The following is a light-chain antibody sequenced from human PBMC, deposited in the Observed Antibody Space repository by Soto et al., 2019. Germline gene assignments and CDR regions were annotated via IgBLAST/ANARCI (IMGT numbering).Light chain of an antibody. V-gene: IGKV1-9*01. Sequence: DIQLTQSPSFLSASVGDRVTITCRDSQDISSYLAWYQQKPGKAPKLLIYAASTLQSGVPSRFSGSGSGTEFTLTISSLQPEAFATYYCQQLNSYGVTFGGGTKVEIK. J-gene: IGKJ4*01. CDR3: QQLNSYGVT. CDR2: AAS. CDR1: QDISSY.